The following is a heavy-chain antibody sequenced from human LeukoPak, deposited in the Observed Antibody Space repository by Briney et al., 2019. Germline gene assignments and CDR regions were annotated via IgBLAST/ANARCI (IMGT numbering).Heavy chain of an antibody. D-gene: IGHD2-2*02. CDR1: VTSSSSYY. V-gene: IGHV4-4*07. J-gene: IGHJ5*02. CDR2: VYNRAST. CDR3: AREGVGGVVLPAAIFGGDYSNYLNWFDP. Sequence: SETLSLICTASVTSSSSYYCSWIRQPAGKGLESTGLVYNRASTTYNPSLESRVTMSVDTSKNQFSLKLSSVTAADTAVYYCAREGVGGVVLPAAIFGGDYSNYLNWFDPWGQGTLVTVSS.